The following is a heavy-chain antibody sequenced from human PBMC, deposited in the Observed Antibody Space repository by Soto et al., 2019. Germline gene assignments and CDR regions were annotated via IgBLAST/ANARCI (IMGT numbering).Heavy chain of an antibody. CDR1: GGSFSGYY. CDR3: ARASGWYRFDY. V-gene: IGHV4-34*01. D-gene: IGHD6-19*01. J-gene: IGHJ4*02. Sequence: SETLSLTCAVYGGSFSGYYWSWIRQPPGKGLEWIGEINHSGSTNYNPSLKSRVTISVDTSKNQFSLKLSSVTAADTAVYYCARASGWYRFDYWGQGTLVPVSS. CDR2: INHSGST.